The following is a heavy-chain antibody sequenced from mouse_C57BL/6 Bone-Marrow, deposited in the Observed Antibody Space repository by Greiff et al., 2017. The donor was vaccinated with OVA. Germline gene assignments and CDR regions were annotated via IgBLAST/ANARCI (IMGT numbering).Heavy chain of an antibody. CDR2: IDPENGDT. Sequence: VQLQQSGAELVRPGASVKLSCTASGFNIKDDYMHWVKQRPEQGLEWIGWIDPENGDTEYASKFQGQATITADTSSNTAYLQLSSLTSEDTAVYYCTTEGWYFDVWGTGTTVTVSS. V-gene: IGHV14-4*01. CDR1: GFNIKDDY. CDR3: TTEGWYFDV. J-gene: IGHJ1*03.